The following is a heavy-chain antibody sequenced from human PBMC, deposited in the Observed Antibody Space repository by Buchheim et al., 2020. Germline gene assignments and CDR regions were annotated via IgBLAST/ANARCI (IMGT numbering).Heavy chain of an antibody. CDR2: ITPLLGAP. CDR3: ASTHRITGTTFFEF. Sequence: QVQLLQSGTEVKKPGSSVKVSCKTSGDSFIFNTYAINRVRQAPGQGPEWMGGITPLLGAPKYAPRFQGRLTITADASTTSVYMELSSLASDDTAIYYCASTHRITGTTFFEFWGQGT. CDR1: GDSFIFNTYA. V-gene: IGHV1-69*01. D-gene: IGHD1-20*01. J-gene: IGHJ4*02.